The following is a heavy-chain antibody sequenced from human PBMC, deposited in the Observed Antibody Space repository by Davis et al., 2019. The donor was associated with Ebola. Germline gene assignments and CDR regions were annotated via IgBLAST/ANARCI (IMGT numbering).Heavy chain of an antibody. J-gene: IGHJ4*02. D-gene: IGHD6-6*01. CDR3: ARLHSSSRVIGY. V-gene: IGHV4-31*03. CDR2: IYYSGST. Sequence: SETLSLTCTVSGGSISSGGYYWSWIRQHPGKGLEWIGYIYYSGSTYYNPSLKSRVTISVDTSKNQFSLKLSSVTAADTAVYYCARLHSSSRVIGYWGQGTLVTVSS. CDR1: GGSISSGGYY.